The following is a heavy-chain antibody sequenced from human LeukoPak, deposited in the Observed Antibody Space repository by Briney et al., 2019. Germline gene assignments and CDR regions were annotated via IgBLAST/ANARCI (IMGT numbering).Heavy chain of an antibody. D-gene: IGHD5-12*01. CDR3: VRWATLSP. CDR1: GFTFSSYS. V-gene: IGHV3-7*01. Sequence: GGFLRLSCAASGFTFSSYSMNWVRQAPGKGLEWVANINQDGGDKNYVDFVKGRFTISRDNAKNSLYLQMNSLRVEDTAVYYCVRWATLSPWGQGTLVTVSS. CDR2: INQDGGDK. J-gene: IGHJ5*02.